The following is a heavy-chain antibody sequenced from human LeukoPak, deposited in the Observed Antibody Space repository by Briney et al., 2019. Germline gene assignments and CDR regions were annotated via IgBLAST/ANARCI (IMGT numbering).Heavy chain of an antibody. CDR3: TMAAIPTNWFDP. V-gene: IGHV4-59*01. J-gene: IGHJ5*02. Sequence: SETLSLTCTVSGGSISSYYWNWIRQPPGTGLEWIGYIYYSGSTNYNPSLKSRVTISVDTSKNQFSLKLSSVTAADTAVYYCTMAAIPTNWFDPWGQGTLVTVSS. D-gene: IGHD3-10*01. CDR1: GGSISSYY. CDR2: IYYSGST.